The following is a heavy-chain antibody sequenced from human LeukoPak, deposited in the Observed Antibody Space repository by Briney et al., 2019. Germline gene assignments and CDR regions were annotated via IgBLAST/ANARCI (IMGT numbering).Heavy chain of an antibody. Sequence: SVKVSCKASGGTFSSYAISWVRQAPGQGLEWMGGIIPIFGTANYAQKFQGRVTITTDESTSTACMELSSLRSEDTAVYYCARGPKMVYYFYMDVWGKGTTVTVSS. CDR3: ARGPKMVYYFYMDV. J-gene: IGHJ6*03. D-gene: IGHD2-8*01. CDR1: GGTFSSYA. CDR2: IIPIFGTA. V-gene: IGHV1-69*05.